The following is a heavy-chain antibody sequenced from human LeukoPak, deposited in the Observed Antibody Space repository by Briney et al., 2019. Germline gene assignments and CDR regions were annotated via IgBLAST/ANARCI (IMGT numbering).Heavy chain of an antibody. CDR2: ISYDGSNK. Sequence: PGGSLRLSCAASGFTFSSYAMHWVRQAPGKGREWVAVISYDGSNKYYADSVKGRFTISRDNSKNTLYLQMNSLRAEDTAVYYCARVTFEYSSSSYSDAFDIWGQGTMVTVSS. CDR3: ARVTFEYSSSSYSDAFDI. J-gene: IGHJ3*02. CDR1: GFTFSSYA. D-gene: IGHD6-6*01. V-gene: IGHV3-30-3*01.